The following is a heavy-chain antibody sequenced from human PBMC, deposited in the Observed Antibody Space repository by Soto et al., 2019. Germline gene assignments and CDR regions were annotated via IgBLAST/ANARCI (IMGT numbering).Heavy chain of an antibody. D-gene: IGHD3-9*01. J-gene: IGHJ5*02. V-gene: IGHV1-18*01. CDR3: ARDSMYDILTGYTPIDP. CDR1: GYTFTSYG. Sequence: GASVKVSCKASGYTFTSYGISWVRQAPGQGLEWMGWISAYNGNTNYAQKLQGRVTMTTDTSTSTAYMELRSLRSDDTAVYYCARDSMYDILTGYTPIDPWGQGTLVTVSS. CDR2: ISAYNGNT.